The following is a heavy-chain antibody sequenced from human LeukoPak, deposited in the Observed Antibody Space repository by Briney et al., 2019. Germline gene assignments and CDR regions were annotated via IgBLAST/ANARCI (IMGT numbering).Heavy chain of an antibody. CDR2: INPASGYT. Sequence: GASVKVSCKASGYTFTGYYMHWVRQAPGQRLEWMGWINPASGYTKYSQDFQGRVTINRDTSASTAYMEVSSLTSEDMGVYYCARGKTYGSGSGDAFDFWGQGTMVSV. J-gene: IGHJ3*01. CDR1: GYTFTGYY. CDR3: ARGKTYGSGSGDAFDF. D-gene: IGHD3-10*01. V-gene: IGHV1-3*03.